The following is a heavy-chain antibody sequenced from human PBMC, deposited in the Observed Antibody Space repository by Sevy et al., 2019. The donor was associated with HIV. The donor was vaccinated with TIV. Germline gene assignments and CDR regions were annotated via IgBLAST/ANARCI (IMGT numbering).Heavy chain of an antibody. CDR3: TRSPPVRSGDDSLNWFDP. V-gene: IGHV4-59*01. CDR2: IYYTGST. CDR1: GGSISAYY. J-gene: IGHJ5*02. Sequence: SETLSLTCTVSGGSISAYYWSWIRQPPGKAPEYIGFIYYTGSTYYNPSLKNRVTISVDTSKNQFSLNLSSVTAADTAVYYCTRSPPVRSGDDSLNWFDPWGQGTVVTVSS. D-gene: IGHD5-12*01.